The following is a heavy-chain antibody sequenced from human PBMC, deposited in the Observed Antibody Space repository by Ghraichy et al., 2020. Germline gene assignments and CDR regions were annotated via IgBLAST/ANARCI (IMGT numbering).Heavy chain of an antibody. D-gene: IGHD1-14*01. CDR3: ASGAVRDARSYYGMDV. J-gene: IGHJ6*02. Sequence: SVKVSCKASGGTFSSYAISWVRQAPGQGLEWMGGIIPIFGTANYAQKFQGRVTITADESTSTAYMELSSLRSEDTAVYYCASGAVRDARSYYGMDVWGQGTTVTVSS. CDR1: GGTFSSYA. V-gene: IGHV1-69*13. CDR2: IIPIFGTA.